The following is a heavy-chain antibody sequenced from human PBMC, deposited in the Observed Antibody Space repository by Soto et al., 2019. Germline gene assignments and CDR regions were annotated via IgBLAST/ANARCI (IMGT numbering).Heavy chain of an antibody. V-gene: IGHV1-69*13. Sequence: ASVKVSCKASGGTFSSYAISWVRQAPGQGLEWMGGIIPIFGTANYAQKFQGRVTITADESTSTAYMELSSLRSEDTAVYYCARDPTAFGGVIVLWRYFDYWGQGTLVTVSS. J-gene: IGHJ4*02. D-gene: IGHD3-16*02. CDR1: GGTFSSYA. CDR2: IIPIFGTA. CDR3: ARDPTAFGGVIVLWRYFDY.